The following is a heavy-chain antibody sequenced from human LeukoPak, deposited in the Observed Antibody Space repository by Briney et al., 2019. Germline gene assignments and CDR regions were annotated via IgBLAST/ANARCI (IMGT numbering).Heavy chain of an antibody. CDR1: GFTFGDYA. J-gene: IGHJ4*02. Sequence: QLGGSLRLSCTASGFTFGDYAMSCVRQAPGKGLEWVGFIRSKAYGGTTEYAASVKGGFTISRDDSKSIAYLQMNSLKTEDTAVYYCTRDRSPFRRANDDYWGQGTLVTVSS. D-gene: IGHD1-26*01. CDR3: TRDRSPFRRANDDY. CDR2: IRSKAYGGTT. V-gene: IGHV3-49*04.